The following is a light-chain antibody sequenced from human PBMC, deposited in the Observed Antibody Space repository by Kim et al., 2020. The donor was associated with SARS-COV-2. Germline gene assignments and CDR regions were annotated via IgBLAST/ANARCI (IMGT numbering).Light chain of an antibody. V-gene: IGLV2-18*02. CDR3: SSYTTSNTIV. J-gene: IGLJ2*01. Sequence: GQSVTISCIGSGNDIITYNRVSWYQQPPGTAPKLVIYDVNKRPSGVPDRFSGSKSGYTASLTISGLQTEDGADYYCSSYTTSNTIVFGAGTQLTVL. CDR1: GNDIITYNR. CDR2: DVN.